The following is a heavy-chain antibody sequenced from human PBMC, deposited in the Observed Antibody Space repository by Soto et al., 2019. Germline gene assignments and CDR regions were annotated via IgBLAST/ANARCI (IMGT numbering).Heavy chain of an antibody. CDR1: GFTFTSYG. J-gene: IGHJ4*02. V-gene: IGHV3-30*03. D-gene: IGHD5-18*01. CDR2: ISYDGGLQ. Sequence: QAHLVESGGGVVQPGRSLRLSCAASGFTFTSYGMHWVSQAPGTRLEWVAVISYDGGLQHYADSVKGRFTISRDNSKNMVHQQMNSLRAEDTAVYYCVSDRGYGHASVPYSWGQGTLVSVSS. CDR3: VSDRGYGHASVPYS.